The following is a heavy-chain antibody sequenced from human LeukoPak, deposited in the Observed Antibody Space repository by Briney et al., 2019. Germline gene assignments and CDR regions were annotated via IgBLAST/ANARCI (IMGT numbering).Heavy chain of an antibody. V-gene: IGHV1-2*04. CDR3: ARVGGYCSGGSCHTIYWYFDL. Sequence: ASVKVSCKASGYTFTGYYMHWVRQAPGQGLEWMGWINPNSGGTNYAQKFQGWVTMTRDTSISTAYMELSRLRSDDTAVYYCARVGGYCSGGSCHTIYWYFDLWGRGTLVTVSS. J-gene: IGHJ2*01. D-gene: IGHD2-15*01. CDR2: INPNSGGT. CDR1: GYTFTGYY.